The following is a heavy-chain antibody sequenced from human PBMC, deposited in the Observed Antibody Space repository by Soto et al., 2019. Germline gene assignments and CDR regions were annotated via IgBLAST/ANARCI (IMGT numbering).Heavy chain of an antibody. J-gene: IGHJ3*02. CDR1: GFTFSSYW. V-gene: IGHV3-74*01. CDR2: IKSDGSST. CDR3: AGNRAGPDAFDI. Sequence: EVQLVESGGGSVQPGGSLRLSCAASGFTFSSYWMHWVRQAPGKGLVWVSRIKSDGSSTTYADSLKGRFTISRDNARNTLYLQMNSLRAEDTAVYYCAGNRAGPDAFDIWGQGTMVTVSS. D-gene: IGHD6-25*01.